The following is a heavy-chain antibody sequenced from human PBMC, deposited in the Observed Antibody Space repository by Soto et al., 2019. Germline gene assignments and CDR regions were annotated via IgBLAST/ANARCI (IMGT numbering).Heavy chain of an antibody. D-gene: IGHD6-19*01. V-gene: IGHV4-34*01. CDR3: ARVPVAGTSSFDY. CDR2: INHSGST. Sequence: QVQLQQWGAGLLKPSETLSLTCAVYGGSFSGYYWSWIRQPPGKGLEWIGEINHSGSTNYNPSLTSRVTISVDTSKNQFSLKLSSVTAADTAVYYCARVPVAGTSSFDYWGQGTLVTVSS. J-gene: IGHJ4*02. CDR1: GGSFSGYY.